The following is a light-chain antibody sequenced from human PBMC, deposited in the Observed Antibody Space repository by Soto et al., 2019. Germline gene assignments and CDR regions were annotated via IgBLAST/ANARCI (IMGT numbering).Light chain of an antibody. CDR1: SSDVGSYNY. Sequence: QSVLTQPASVSGSPGQSITISCTGTSSDVGSYNYVSWYQQHPGKAPKLIIYNVSNRPSGVSNRFSGSKSGNTASLTISGLQAEDEGHYYCSSFTSSNTVLFGGGTKLTVL. CDR3: SSFTSSNTVL. V-gene: IGLV2-14*01. J-gene: IGLJ2*01. CDR2: NVS.